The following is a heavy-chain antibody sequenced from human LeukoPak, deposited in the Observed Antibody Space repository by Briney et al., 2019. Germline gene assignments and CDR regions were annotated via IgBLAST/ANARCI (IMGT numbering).Heavy chain of an antibody. CDR2: IWYNGSKK. CDR3: ARDPYGSGDGYFDY. V-gene: IGHV3-33*01. CDR1: GFTFSDHG. D-gene: IGHD3-10*01. Sequence: GGSLRLSCAASGFTFSDHGMHWVRQAPGKGLEWVAIIWYNGSKKYYAESVKGRFTISRDNSKNTLYLQMSSLRAEDTAVYYCARDPYGSGDGYFDYWGQETLVTVSS. J-gene: IGHJ4*02.